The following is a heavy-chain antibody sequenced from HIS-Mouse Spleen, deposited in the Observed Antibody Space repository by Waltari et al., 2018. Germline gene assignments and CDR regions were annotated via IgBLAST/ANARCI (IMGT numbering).Heavy chain of an antibody. CDR3: ASQSYYDFWSGYAFDI. V-gene: IGHV3-53*02. J-gene: IGHJ3*02. Sequence: EVQLVETGGGLIQPGGSLRLSCAASGFTVSSNYMSWVRQAPGEGLEWFSVIYSGGSTYSADSVKGRFTISRDNSKNTLYLQMNSLRAEDTAVYYCASQSYYDFWSGYAFDIWGQGTMVTVSS. CDR2: IYSGGST. CDR1: GFTVSSNY. D-gene: IGHD3-3*01.